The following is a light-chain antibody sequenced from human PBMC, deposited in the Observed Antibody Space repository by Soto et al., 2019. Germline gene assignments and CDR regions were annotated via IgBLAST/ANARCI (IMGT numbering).Light chain of an antibody. Sequence: DIQLTQSPSFLSASVGDRVTITCRANQGISNYFAWYQQKPGKAPKLLIYAASTLQIGVPSRFSGSGSGTXXXXXXXXXXXXXFATXYXXXLYSYPLTFGGGTKVEIK. V-gene: IGKV1-9*01. CDR3: XXLYSYPLT. CDR2: AAS. J-gene: IGKJ4*01. CDR1: QGISNY.